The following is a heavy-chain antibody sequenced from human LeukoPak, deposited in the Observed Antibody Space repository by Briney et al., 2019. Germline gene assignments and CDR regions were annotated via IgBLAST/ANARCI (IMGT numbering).Heavy chain of an antibody. CDR3: ASAVPRQDWYFDL. J-gene: IGHJ2*01. V-gene: IGHV4-30-4*08. CDR1: GGSISSGDYY. Sequence: PSETLSLTCTVSGGSISSGDYYWSWIRQPPGKGLEWIGYIYYSGSTYYNPSLKSRVTISVDTSKNQFSLKLSSVTAADTAVYYCASAVPRQDWYFDLWGRGTLVTVSS. CDR2: IYYSGST.